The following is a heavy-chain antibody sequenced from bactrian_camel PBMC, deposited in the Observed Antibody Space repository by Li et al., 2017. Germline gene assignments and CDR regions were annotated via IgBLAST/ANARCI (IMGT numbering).Heavy chain of an antibody. D-gene: IGHD6*01. CDR3: VTYMNSMWYPDYDN. CDR2: IYSDGSST. CDR1: GFSFNSRR. J-gene: IGHJ4*01. Sequence: HVQLVESGGGLVQPGESLRLSCAASGFSFNSRRMGWVRQVPGKGPEWVSGIYSDGSSTWYTDSVKGRFTTSRDNARNTVYLQMNSLESEDTGLYYCVTYMNSMWYPDYDNWGQGTQVTVS. V-gene: IGHV3S6*01.